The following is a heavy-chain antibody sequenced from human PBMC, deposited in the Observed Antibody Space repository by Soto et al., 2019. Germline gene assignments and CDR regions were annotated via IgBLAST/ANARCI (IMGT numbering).Heavy chain of an antibody. D-gene: IGHD3-3*01. Sequence: GSLRLSCAASGFTFSNAWMSWVRQAPGKGLEWVGRIKSKTDGGTTDYAAPVKGRFTISRDDSKNTLYLQMNSLKTEDTAVYYCTTDSIFGVVDAFDIWGQGTMVTVSS. CDR3: TTDSIFGVVDAFDI. CDR1: GFTFSNAW. J-gene: IGHJ3*02. CDR2: IKSKTDGGTT. V-gene: IGHV3-15*01.